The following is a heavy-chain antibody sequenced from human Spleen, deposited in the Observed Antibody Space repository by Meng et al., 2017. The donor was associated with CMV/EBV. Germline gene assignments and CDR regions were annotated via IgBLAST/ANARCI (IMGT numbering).Heavy chain of an antibody. Sequence: LSLTCAASGFTFSAYAFHWVRQAPGKGLEWVALTSFDGTNNFYADSVKGRFTISRDNSKNTVYLQMNGLRTEDTAVYYCAKLESPIVYEKIFDIWGQGTMVTVSS. CDR2: TSFDGTNN. CDR3: AKLESPIVYEKIFDI. CDR1: GFTFSAYA. V-gene: IGHV3-30-3*02. J-gene: IGHJ3*02. D-gene: IGHD2/OR15-2a*01.